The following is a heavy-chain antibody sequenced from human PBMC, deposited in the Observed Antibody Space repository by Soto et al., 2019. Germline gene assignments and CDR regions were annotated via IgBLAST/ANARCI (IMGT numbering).Heavy chain of an antibody. Sequence: QLQLQESGPRLVKPSETLSLTCTVSGGSISSSIYYWGWIRQPPGMGLEWIGSIYYSGSTNCNPSLKSRITMSVDTSRNQFSLRLTSVTAADTAVYYWARHFDYPAAFDIWGQGTVVTVSS. J-gene: IGHJ3*02. CDR1: GGSISSSIYY. V-gene: IGHV4-39*01. CDR2: IYYSGST. D-gene: IGHD4-17*01. CDR3: ARHFDYPAAFDI.